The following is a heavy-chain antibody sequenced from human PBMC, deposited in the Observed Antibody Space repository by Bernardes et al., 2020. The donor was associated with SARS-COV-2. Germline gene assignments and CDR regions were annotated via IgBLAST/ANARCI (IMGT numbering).Heavy chain of an antibody. Sequence: AGSLSLSCAASGFSFSSYWLPWVRQAPGKGLVWVSRIHTDGSTTCYAASEKRRFTISRDNAKNTLYLQMNSLRAEDTAVYYCAREQWLVPYYYGMDVWGQGTTVTVSS. D-gene: IGHD6-19*01. V-gene: IGHV3-74*01. J-gene: IGHJ6*02. CDR1: GFSFSSYW. CDR3: AREQWLVPYYYGMDV. CDR2: IHTDGSTT.